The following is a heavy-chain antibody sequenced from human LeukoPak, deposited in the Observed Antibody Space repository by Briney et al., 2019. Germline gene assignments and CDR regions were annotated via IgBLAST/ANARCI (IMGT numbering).Heavy chain of an antibody. CDR3: ASFDCSSTSCSPMRSAFDI. Sequence: KPSGTLSLTCAVSGGSISSSNWWSWVRQPPGKGLEWIGEIYHSGSTNYNPSLKSRVTISVDTSKNQFSLKLSSVTAADTAVYYCASFDCSSTSCSPMRSAFDIWGQGTMVTVSS. D-gene: IGHD2-2*01. V-gene: IGHV4-4*02. J-gene: IGHJ3*02. CDR2: IYHSGST. CDR1: GGSISSSNW.